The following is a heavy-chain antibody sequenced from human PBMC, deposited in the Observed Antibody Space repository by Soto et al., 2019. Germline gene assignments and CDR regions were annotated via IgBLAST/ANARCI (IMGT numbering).Heavy chain of an antibody. CDR3: AKGSSRYYYGRYD. CDR1: GFTFSSYG. J-gene: IGHJ6*02. V-gene: IGHV3-30*18. Sequence: QVQLVESGGGVVQPGRSLRLSCAASGFTFSSYGMHWVRQAPGKGLEWVAVISYDGSYKYYADSVKGRCTISRDNSKNTRCLQMNSLRAEDTAVYYCAKGSSRYYYGRYDWCQGTPDIVSS. D-gene: IGHD6-6*01. CDR2: ISYDGSYK.